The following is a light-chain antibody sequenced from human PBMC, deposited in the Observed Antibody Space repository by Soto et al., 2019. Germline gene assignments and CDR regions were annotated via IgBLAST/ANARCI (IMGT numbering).Light chain of an antibody. CDR1: QSISSY. Sequence: DIQMTQSPSSLSASVGDRDTITCRASQSISSYLNWYQQKPGKAPKLLIYAASSLQSGVPSRFSGSGSGTDFTLTISSLQPEDFATYYCQQSYSTPRTFGQGTKVEMK. CDR3: QQSYSTPRT. CDR2: AAS. J-gene: IGKJ1*01. V-gene: IGKV1-39*01.